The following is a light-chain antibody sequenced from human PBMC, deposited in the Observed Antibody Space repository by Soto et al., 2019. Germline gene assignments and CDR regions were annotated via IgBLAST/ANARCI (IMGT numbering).Light chain of an antibody. V-gene: IGKV1-39*01. CDR2: AAS. CDR1: QNINIY. CDR3: QQSSQTHRT. J-gene: IGKJ1*01. Sequence: DIQMTQSPSSLSASVGDRVTINCRASQNINIYLNWYQQKPGKAPKLLIHAASNLLSGVTSRFGGGRSGTDFTLTISSLQPEDFATYYCQQSSQTHRTFGQGTKVDIK.